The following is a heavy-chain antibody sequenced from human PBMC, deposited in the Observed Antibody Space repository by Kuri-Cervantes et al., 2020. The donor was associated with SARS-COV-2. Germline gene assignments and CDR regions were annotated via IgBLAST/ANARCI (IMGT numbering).Heavy chain of an antibody. Sequence: SVKVSCKASGGTFSSYAISWVRQAPGQGLEWMGGIIPIFGTANYAQKFQGRVTITADKSTSTAYMELSSLRSEDTAVYYCARDGIRRIAAAEWGQGTLVTSYS. V-gene: IGHV1-69*06. CDR3: ARDGIRRIAAAE. D-gene: IGHD6-13*01. CDR2: IIPIFGTA. J-gene: IGHJ4*02. CDR1: GGTFSSYA.